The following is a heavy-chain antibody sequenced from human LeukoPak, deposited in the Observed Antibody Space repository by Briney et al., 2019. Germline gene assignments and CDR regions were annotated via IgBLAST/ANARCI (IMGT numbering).Heavy chain of an antibody. CDR2: ISGSGGST. CDR3: AKDRTTLRYFDWCFDY. Sequence: GGSLRLSCAASGFTFSSYAMSWVRQAPGKGLEWVSAISGSGGSTYYADSVKGRFTISRDNSKNTLYLRMNSLRAEDTAVYYCAKDRTTLRYFDWCFDYWGQGTLVTVSS. J-gene: IGHJ4*02. D-gene: IGHD3-9*01. CDR1: GFTFSSYA. V-gene: IGHV3-23*01.